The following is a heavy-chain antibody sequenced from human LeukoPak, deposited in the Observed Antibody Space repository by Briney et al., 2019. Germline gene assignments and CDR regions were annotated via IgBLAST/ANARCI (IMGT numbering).Heavy chain of an antibody. Sequence: GASVKVSCKASGYTFTSYGISWVRQAPGQGLEWMGGIIPIFGTANYAQKFQGRVTITADESTSTAYMELSSLRSEDTAVYYCARDLVVSSGSLLHAFDIWGQGTMVTVSS. CDR2: IIPIFGTA. V-gene: IGHV1-69*13. CDR1: GYTFTSYG. CDR3: ARDLVVSSGSLLHAFDI. D-gene: IGHD6-19*01. J-gene: IGHJ3*02.